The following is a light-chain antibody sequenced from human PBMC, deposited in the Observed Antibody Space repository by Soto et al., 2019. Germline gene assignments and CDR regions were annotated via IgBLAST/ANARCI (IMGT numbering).Light chain of an antibody. Sequence: QSVLTQPPSVSAAPGQKVSISCSGSSSNVGTNYVSWYQQFPGRAPKLVIFDNSKRPSGIPDRFSGSKSGSSATLGVTGLQTGDEADYYCGTWDSNLSVEVFGGGTQLTVL. CDR3: GTWDSNLSVEV. CDR2: DNS. V-gene: IGLV1-51*01. CDR1: SSNVGTNY. J-gene: IGLJ2*01.